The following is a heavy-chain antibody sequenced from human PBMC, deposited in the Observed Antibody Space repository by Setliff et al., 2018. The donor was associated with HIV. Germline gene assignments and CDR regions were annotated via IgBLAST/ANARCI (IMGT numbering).Heavy chain of an antibody. CDR3: ARDYFGSLDY. J-gene: IGHJ4*02. Sequence: SETLSLTCTVSGGSISNYYWSWIRQPPGKGLEWIGYIYPIGSPDFPSGNTVYNPSFRSRVTISVDTSKNQVSLKLRSVTAADTAFYYCARDYFGSLDYWGQGTLVTVSS. CDR2: IYPIGSPDFPSGNT. CDR1: GGSISNYY. V-gene: IGHV4-4*08. D-gene: IGHD3-10*01.